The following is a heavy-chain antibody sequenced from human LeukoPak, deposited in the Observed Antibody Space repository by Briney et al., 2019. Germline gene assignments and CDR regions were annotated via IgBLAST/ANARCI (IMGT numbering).Heavy chain of an antibody. V-gene: IGHV4-59*12. CDR2: IYYNGAT. D-gene: IGHD3-22*01. J-gene: IGHJ4*02. Sequence: ETLSLTCTVSGGSISTYYWSWIRQPPGKGLEWIGYIYYNGATDYNPSLKSRVTISVDTSKNQFSLKLSSVTAADTAVYYCARDGVWYDSSGYYWGQGTLVTVSS. CDR3: ARDGVWYDSSGYY. CDR1: GGSISTYY.